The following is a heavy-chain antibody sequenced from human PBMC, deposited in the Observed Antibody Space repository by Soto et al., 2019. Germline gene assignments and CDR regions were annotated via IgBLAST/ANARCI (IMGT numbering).Heavy chain of an antibody. CDR1: GYTFTSYA. D-gene: IGHD2-21*02. Sequence: GASVKVSCKASGYTFTSYAMHWVRQAHGQRLEWMGWINAGNDNTKYSQKYQGRVTITRDTSASTAYLELSSLRSEDTAVYYCARSIVVVTALDYWGQGTLVTVSS. CDR2: INAGNDNT. J-gene: IGHJ4*02. V-gene: IGHV1-3*01. CDR3: ARSIVVVTALDY.